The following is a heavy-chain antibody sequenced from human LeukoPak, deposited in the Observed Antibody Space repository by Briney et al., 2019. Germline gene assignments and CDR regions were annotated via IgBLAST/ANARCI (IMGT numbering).Heavy chain of an antibody. CDR3: ARTYYYDSSGYYFGPYYYYMDV. J-gene: IGHJ6*03. V-gene: IGHV4-59*01. D-gene: IGHD3-22*01. Sequence: SETLSLTCTVSGGSISSYYWSWIRQPPGKGLEWIGYIYYSGSTDYNPSLKSRVTISVDTSKNQFSLKLSSVTAADTAVYYCARTYYYDSSGYYFGPYYYYMDVWGKGTTVTISS. CDR1: GGSISSYY. CDR2: IYYSGST.